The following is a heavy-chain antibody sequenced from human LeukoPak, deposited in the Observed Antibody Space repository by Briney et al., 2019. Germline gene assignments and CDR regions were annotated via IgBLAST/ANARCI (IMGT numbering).Heavy chain of an antibody. Sequence: ASVKVSCKASGYIFTGYYMHWVRQAPGQGLEWMGCINANSGGTYYAQKFQGRVAMTRDTSISTAYMELSGLNSDDTAVYYCARDRDCYNVPSYFWGQGTLVIVSS. CDR2: INANSGGT. CDR3: ARDRDCYNVPSYF. CDR1: GYIFTGYY. V-gene: IGHV1-2*02. J-gene: IGHJ4*02. D-gene: IGHD5-24*01.